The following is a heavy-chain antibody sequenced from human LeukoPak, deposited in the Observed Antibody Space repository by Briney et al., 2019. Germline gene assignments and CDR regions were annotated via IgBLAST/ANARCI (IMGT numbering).Heavy chain of an antibody. CDR2: INPNSGGT. V-gene: IGHV1-2*02. D-gene: IGHD2-2*03. Sequence: VASVKVSCKASGYTFTGYYMHWVRQAPGQGLEWMGWINPNSGGTNYAQKFQGRVTMTRDTSISTAYMELSRLRSDDTAVYYCARDGYCSSTSCYGGPDAFDIWGQGTMVTVSS. CDR3: ARDGYCSSTSCYGGPDAFDI. J-gene: IGHJ3*02. CDR1: GYTFTGYY.